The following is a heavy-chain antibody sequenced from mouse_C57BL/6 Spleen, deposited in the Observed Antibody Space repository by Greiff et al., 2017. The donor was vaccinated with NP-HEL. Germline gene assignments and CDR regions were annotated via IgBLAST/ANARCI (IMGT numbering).Heavy chain of an antibody. D-gene: IGHD1-1*01. V-gene: IGHV10-1*01. CDR1: GFSFNTYA. J-gene: IGHJ4*01. Sequence: GGGLVQPKGSLKLSCAASGFSFNTYAMHWVRQAPGKGLEWAARIRSKSTNYASYYVDSVKVRLTIPRDDSESILYLQMINLKTEDTAMYYCVSAPLREGAMDYWGQGTSVTVSS. CDR2: IRSKSTNYAS. CDR3: VSAPLREGAMDY.